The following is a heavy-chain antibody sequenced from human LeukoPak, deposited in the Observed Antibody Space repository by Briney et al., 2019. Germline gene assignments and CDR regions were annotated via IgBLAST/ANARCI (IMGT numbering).Heavy chain of an antibody. Sequence: GGSLRLSCAASGFTFNNYAMSWVRQAPGTGLEWVSGISGSGDITFYTDSVKGRFTISRDNSKSTLYLQMNSLRAEDTALYYCTTSKAIYVFDIWGQGTVVTVSS. D-gene: IGHD3-9*01. CDR2: ISGSGDIT. CDR3: TTSKAIYVFDI. V-gene: IGHV3-23*01. CDR1: GFTFNNYA. J-gene: IGHJ3*02.